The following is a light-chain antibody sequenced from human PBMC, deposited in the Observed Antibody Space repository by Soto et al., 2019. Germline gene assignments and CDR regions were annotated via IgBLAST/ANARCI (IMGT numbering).Light chain of an antibody. V-gene: IGKV1-9*01. J-gene: IGKJ5*01. CDR2: AAS. CDR3: QQLNSYPLT. CDR1: QGISSY. Sequence: IQLTQSPSSLSASVGDRVTITCRASQGISSYLAWYQQKPGKAPKLLIYAASTLQSGVPSRFSGSGSGTDITLTISSLQSEDFATYYCQQLNSYPLTFGLGTRLEIK.